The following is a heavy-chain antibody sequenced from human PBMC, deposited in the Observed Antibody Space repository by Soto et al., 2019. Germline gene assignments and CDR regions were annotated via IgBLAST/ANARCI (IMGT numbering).Heavy chain of an antibody. CDR1: GFTFSSYA. J-gene: IGHJ4*02. CDR3: AKDRESLLWFGELSTFDY. D-gene: IGHD3-10*01. V-gene: IGHV3-23*01. Sequence: GGSLRLSCAASGFTFSSYAMSWVRQAPGKGLEWVSAISGSGGSTYYADSVKGRFTISRDNSKNTLYLQMNSLRAEDTAVYYCAKDRESLLWFGELSTFDYWGQGTLVTVSS. CDR2: ISGSGGST.